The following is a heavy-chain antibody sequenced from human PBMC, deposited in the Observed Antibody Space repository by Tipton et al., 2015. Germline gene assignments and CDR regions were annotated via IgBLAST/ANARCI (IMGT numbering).Heavy chain of an antibody. Sequence: RSLRLSCTASGFTFGDYTMSWFRQAPGKGLEWVGFIRSKAYGGTTEYAASVKGRFTISRDDSKSIAYLQMNSLKTEDTAVYYCTRARGNEYSGYDFDGLGGSPVDYWGQGTLVTVSS. D-gene: IGHD5-12*01. V-gene: IGHV3-49*03. CDR2: IRSKAYGGTT. CDR1: GFTFGDYT. CDR3: TRARGNEYSGYDFDGLGGSPVDY. J-gene: IGHJ4*02.